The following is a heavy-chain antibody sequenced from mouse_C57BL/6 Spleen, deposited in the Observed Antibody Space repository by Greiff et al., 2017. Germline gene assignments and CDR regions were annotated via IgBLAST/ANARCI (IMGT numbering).Heavy chain of an antibody. D-gene: IGHD4-1*02. CDR2: IRLKSDNYAT. J-gene: IGHJ2*01. Sequence: EVKLMESGGGLVQPGGSMKLSCVASGFTFSNYWMNWVRQSPEKGLEWVAQIRLKSDNYATHYAESVKGRFTISRDDSKSSVYLQMNNLRAEDTGIYYCTINWDGVDYWGQGTTLTVSS. V-gene: IGHV6-3*01. CDR3: TINWDGVDY. CDR1: GFTFSNYW.